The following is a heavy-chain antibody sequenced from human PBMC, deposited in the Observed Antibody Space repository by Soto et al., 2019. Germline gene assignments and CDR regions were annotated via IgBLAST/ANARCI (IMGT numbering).Heavy chain of an antibody. J-gene: IGHJ4*02. CDR3: ARGGKTVTTLDY. D-gene: IGHD4-17*01. CDR2: IYHSGT. Sequence: QLQLQESGSGLVKPSQTLSLTCAVSGGSISSGGYSWGWIRQPPGKGLEWIGYIYHSGTYYNPSLKSRVTISVARSTNQFSRKLSSVSAADTAVYYCARGGKTVTTLDYWGQGTLVTVSS. V-gene: IGHV4-30-2*01. CDR1: GGSISSGGYS.